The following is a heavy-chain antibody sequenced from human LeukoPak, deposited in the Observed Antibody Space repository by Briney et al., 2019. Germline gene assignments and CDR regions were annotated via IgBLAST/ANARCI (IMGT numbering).Heavy chain of an antibody. D-gene: IGHD5-24*01. CDR3: ARASFQRWLQLGGD. CDR1: GFPFSSYW. V-gene: IGHV3-7*01. J-gene: IGHJ4*02. CDR2: IKQDGSKK. Sequence: GGSLRLSCVASGFPFSSYWMTWVRQAPGKGLEWVANIKQDGSKKSYVDSVKGRFTISRDNAKNSLYLQMNSLRDEDTAVYYCARASFQRWLQLGGDWGQGTLVTVSS.